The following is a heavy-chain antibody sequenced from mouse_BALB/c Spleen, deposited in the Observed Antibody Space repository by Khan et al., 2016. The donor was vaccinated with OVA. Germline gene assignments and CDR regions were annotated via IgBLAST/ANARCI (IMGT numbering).Heavy chain of an antibody. CDR2: IVPYNGGT. J-gene: IGHJ3*01. CDR1: GYAFTSYN. CDR3: ARGGYGEFAY. V-gene: IGHV1S135*01. Sequence: VQRQQSGPELVKPGASVKVSCKASGYAFTSYNIYWVKQSHGKSLEWVGYIVPYNGGTSYNQKFKGKATLTVDKSSTTAYMHLNSLTSEDSAVYHCARGGYGEFAYRGEGTLVTVAA. D-gene: IGHD2-14*01.